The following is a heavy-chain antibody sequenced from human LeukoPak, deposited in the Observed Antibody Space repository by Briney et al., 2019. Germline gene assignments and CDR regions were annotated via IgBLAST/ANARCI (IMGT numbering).Heavy chain of an antibody. V-gene: IGHV1-2*02. Sequence: ASVKVSCKASGYTFTGYYMHWVRQAPGQGLAWMGWINPNSGGTNYAQKFQGRVTMTRDTSISTAYMELSRLRSDDTAVYYCARKHSGWYHYFDYWGQGTLVTVSS. CDR3: ARKHSGWYHYFDY. CDR1: GYTFTGYY. J-gene: IGHJ4*02. D-gene: IGHD6-19*01. CDR2: INPNSGGT.